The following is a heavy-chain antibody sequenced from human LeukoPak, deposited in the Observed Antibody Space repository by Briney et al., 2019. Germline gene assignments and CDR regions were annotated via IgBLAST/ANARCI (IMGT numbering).Heavy chain of an antibody. V-gene: IGHV1-8*03. CDR2: MNPNSGNT. CDR3: ARGPFSDERYYDFWSGPSGGAWFDP. CDR1: GYTFTSYD. Sequence: ASVKVSCRASGYTFTSYDINWVRQATGQGLEWMGWMNPNSGNTGYAQKFQGRVTITRNTSISTAYMELSSLRSEDTAVYYCARGPFSDERYYDFWSGPSGGAWFDPWGQGTLVTVSS. D-gene: IGHD3-3*01. J-gene: IGHJ5*02.